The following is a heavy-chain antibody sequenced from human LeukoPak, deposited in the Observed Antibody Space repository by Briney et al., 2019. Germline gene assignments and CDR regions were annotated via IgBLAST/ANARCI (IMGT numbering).Heavy chain of an antibody. CDR2: ISSSSSYI. CDR1: GFTFSSYS. D-gene: IGHD3-22*01. CDR3: ARETYYYDSSGKRGMFDP. J-gene: IGHJ5*02. V-gene: IGHV3-21*01. Sequence: PVGSLRFSCAASGFTFSSYSMNWVRQAPGKGLEWVSSISSSSSYIYYADSVKGRFTISRDNAKNSLYLQMNSLRAEDTAVYYCARETYYYDSSGKRGMFDPWGQGTLVTVSS.